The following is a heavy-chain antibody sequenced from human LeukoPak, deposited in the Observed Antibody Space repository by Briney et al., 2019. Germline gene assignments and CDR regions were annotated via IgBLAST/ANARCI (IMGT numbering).Heavy chain of an antibody. CDR1: GGTFSSYT. CDR3: ARESAIPGVFDY. V-gene: IGHV1-69*04. Sequence: SVKVSXKASGGTFSSYTISWMRQAPGQGLEWMGRIIPILGIANYAQKFQGRVTITADKSTSTAYMELSSLRSEDTAVYYCARESAIPGVFDYWGQGTLVTVSS. CDR2: IIPILGIA. J-gene: IGHJ4*02. D-gene: IGHD2-2*02.